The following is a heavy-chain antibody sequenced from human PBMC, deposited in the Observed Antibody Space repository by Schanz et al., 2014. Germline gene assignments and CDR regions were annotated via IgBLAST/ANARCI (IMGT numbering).Heavy chain of an antibody. CDR3: ARDGGRDGYNLAFDV. J-gene: IGHJ3*01. Sequence: EEQLVESGGGLVQPGGSLRLSCAASGFTFSNYAMTWVRQAPGKGLEWVSGITGSGDTTYNADSVKGRFTISRDNSKNPLYLQMNSLRAEDTAVYYCARDGGRDGYNLAFDVWGQGTLVTVSS. D-gene: IGHD5-12*01. CDR1: GFTFSNYA. V-gene: IGHV3-23*04. CDR2: ITGSGDTT.